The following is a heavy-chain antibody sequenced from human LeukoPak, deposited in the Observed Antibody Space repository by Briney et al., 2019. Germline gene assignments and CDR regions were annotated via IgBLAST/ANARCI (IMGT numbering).Heavy chain of an antibody. CDR3: AKSGVASVYYYYGMDV. CDR2: ISGSGGST. Sequence: GGSLRLSCAASGFTFSSYAMSWVRQAPGKGLEWVSAISGSGGSTYYADSVKGRFTISRDNSKNTLYLQMNSLRAEDTAVYYCAKSGVASVYYYYGMDVWGQGTTVTVSS. V-gene: IGHV3-23*01. CDR1: GFTFSSYA. D-gene: IGHD3-10*01. J-gene: IGHJ6*02.